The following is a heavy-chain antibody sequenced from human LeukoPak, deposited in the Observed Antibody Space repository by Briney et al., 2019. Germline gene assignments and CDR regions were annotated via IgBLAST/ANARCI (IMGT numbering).Heavy chain of an antibody. CDR2: ISNYFGVT. V-gene: IGHV1-18*04. J-gene: IGHJ5*02. Sequence: APVKVSCKASGFRFTSFGVSWVRQAPGHGLEWLGWISNYFGVTHYAEKFEDRVTMTIDTSTATAYMELRSLRYDDTAIYYCARDSDYSGNGNGDWFDPWGQGTVVTVSS. CDR3: ARDSDYSGNGNGDWFDP. D-gene: IGHD4-11*01. CDR1: GFRFTSFG.